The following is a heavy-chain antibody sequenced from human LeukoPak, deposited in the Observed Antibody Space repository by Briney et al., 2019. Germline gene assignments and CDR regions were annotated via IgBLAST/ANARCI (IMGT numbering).Heavy chain of an antibody. Sequence: SQTLSLTCTVSGYSISSGYYWGWIRQPPGKGLEWIGSIYHSGSTYYNPSLKSRVTISVDTSKNQFSLKLSSVTAADTAVYYCARDFTMVRGVPSYFDYWGQGTLVTVSS. V-gene: IGHV4-38-2*02. CDR3: ARDFTMVRGVPSYFDY. D-gene: IGHD3-10*01. CDR2: IYHSGST. CDR1: GYSISSGYY. J-gene: IGHJ4*02.